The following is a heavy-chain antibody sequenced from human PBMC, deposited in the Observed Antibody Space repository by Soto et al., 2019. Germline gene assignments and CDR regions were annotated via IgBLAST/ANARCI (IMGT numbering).Heavy chain of an antibody. CDR2: IIPILGIA. D-gene: IGHD1-7*01. Sequence: QVQLVQSGAEVKKPGSSVKVSCKASGGTFSSYTISWVRQAPGQGLEWMGRIIPILGIANYAQKFLGRVTITADKSTCTAYMELSSLRSEDTAVYYCAREGGVTGTLYPDPWGQGTLVTVSS. CDR1: GGTFSSYT. J-gene: IGHJ5*02. V-gene: IGHV1-69*08. CDR3: AREGGVTGTLYPDP.